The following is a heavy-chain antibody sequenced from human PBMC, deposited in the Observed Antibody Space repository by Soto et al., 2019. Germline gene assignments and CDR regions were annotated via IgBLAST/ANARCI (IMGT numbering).Heavy chain of an antibody. D-gene: IGHD3-10*01. V-gene: IGHV4-30-4*01. CDR1: GGSISSGDYY. CDR2: IYYSGST. CDR3: ARVRLGVWFGLYFDY. J-gene: IGHJ4*02. Sequence: KPSETLSLTCTVSGGSISSGDYYWSWIRQPPGKGLEWIGYIYYSGSTYYNTSLKSRVTISVDTSKNQFSLKLISVTAAYTAVYYCARVRLGVWFGLYFDYWGQGTLVTVSS.